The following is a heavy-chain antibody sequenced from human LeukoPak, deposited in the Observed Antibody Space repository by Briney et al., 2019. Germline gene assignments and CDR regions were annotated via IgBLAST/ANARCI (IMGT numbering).Heavy chain of an antibody. CDR3: ARESDHSNYPGTFDH. CDR2: IKHDGGEK. Sequence: GGSLRLSCAAFGFTFSRYWMSWVRQAPGKRLEWAANIKHDGGEKYYVDSVKGRFTISRDNAKNSLSLQMNSLRVEDTALYYCARESDHSNYPGTFDHWGPGTLVAVSS. J-gene: IGHJ4*02. D-gene: IGHD4-11*01. CDR1: GFTFSRYW. V-gene: IGHV3-7*01.